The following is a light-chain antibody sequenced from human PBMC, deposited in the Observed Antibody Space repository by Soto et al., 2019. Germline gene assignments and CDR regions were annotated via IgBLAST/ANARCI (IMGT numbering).Light chain of an antibody. V-gene: IGKV3-20*01. CDR2: GAS. CDR3: HQYNSYWT. CDR1: ESVSDNY. J-gene: IGKJ1*01. Sequence: EIVLTQSPATLSLSPGERATLSCRASESVSDNYLAWYQQRSGQAPRLVIYGASSRASAVPDRFSGSGSGADFTLTISRLEPEDFATYYCHQYNSYWTFGQGTKVDIK.